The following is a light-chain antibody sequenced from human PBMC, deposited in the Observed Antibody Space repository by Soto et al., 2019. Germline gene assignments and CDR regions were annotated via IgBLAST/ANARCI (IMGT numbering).Light chain of an antibody. CDR2: GAS. J-gene: IGKJ1*01. CDR1: QSVSSSY. CDR3: QQYNSYSRT. Sequence: EIVLTQSPGTLSLSPGERATLSCRASQSVSSSYLAWYQQKPGQPPRLLIYGASSRATGIPDRFSGSGSGTEFTLTISSLQPDDFATYYCQQYNSYSRTFGQGTKVDIK. V-gene: IGKV3-20*01.